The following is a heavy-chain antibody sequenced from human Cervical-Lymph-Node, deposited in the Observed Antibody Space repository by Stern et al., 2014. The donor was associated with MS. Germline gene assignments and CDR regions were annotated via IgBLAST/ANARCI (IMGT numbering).Heavy chain of an antibody. CDR1: GGSFSGYY. Sequence: QVQLQQWGAGLLKPSETLSLTCAVYGGSFSGYYWSWIRQPPGKGLEWIGEINHSGSNNYNPSLKRRVTISEDTSKNQFSLKRSSVTAADTAVYYCARGANSYGNYYFDYWGQGTLVTVSS. D-gene: IGHD5-18*01. V-gene: IGHV4-34*01. CDR2: INHSGSN. CDR3: ARGANSYGNYYFDY. J-gene: IGHJ4*02.